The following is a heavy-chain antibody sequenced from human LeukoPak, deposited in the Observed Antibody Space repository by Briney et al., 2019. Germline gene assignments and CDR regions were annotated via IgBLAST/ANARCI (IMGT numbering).Heavy chain of an antibody. CDR1: GFTFSRHG. V-gene: IGHV3-30*03. Sequence: GGSLRLSCAASGFTFSRHGIHWVRQAPGKGLEWVAVISYDGSNKYYEDSVKGRFTISRDNSKNTLYLQMNSLRAEDTAVYYCARGLTGGDPVWGQGTLVTVSS. CDR2: ISYDGSNK. D-gene: IGHD7-27*01. J-gene: IGHJ4*02. CDR3: ARGLTGGDPV.